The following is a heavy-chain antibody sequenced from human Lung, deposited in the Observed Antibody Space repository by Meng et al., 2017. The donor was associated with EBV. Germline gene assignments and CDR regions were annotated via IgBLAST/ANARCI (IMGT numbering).Heavy chain of an antibody. J-gene: IGHJ4*02. CDR2: INTNTGNP. CDR1: VYTFTSYA. CDR3: ARETLGYCSSTSCYIGPPDY. V-gene: IGHV7-4-1*02. D-gene: IGHD2-2*01. Sequence: HVQLVQSGSELKKPGXSVKVSXKASVYTFTSYAMNWVRQAPGQGLEWMGWINTNTGNPTYAQGFTGRFVFSLDTSVSTAYLQISSLKAEDTAVYYCARETLGYCSSTSCYIGPPDYWGQGTLVTVSS.